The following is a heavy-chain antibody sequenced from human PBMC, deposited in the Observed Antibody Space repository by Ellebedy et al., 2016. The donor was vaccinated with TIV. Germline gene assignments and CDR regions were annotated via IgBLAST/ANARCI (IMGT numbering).Heavy chain of an antibody. Sequence: PGGSLRLSCAASGFTFSGYAMSWVRQTPMKGLEWVSHITATGGTTYYSDSVKGRFTISRDNSKKTLYLQMNSLRAEDTAVYYCARGGSQTTLLSVWGQGTMVTVSS. CDR2: ITATGGTT. CDR1: GFTFSGYA. CDR3: ARGGSQTTLLSV. V-gene: IGHV3-23*01. D-gene: IGHD4-11*01. J-gene: IGHJ3*01.